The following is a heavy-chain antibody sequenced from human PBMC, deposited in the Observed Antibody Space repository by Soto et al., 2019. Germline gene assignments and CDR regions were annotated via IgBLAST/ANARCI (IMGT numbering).Heavy chain of an antibody. V-gene: IGHV1-69*05. Sequence: ASVKVSCKASGGTFSSYASSWVRQAPGQGLEWMGGIIPIFGTANYAQKFQGRFTISRDNSKNTLYLQLNSLRAEDTAVYYCAASSGWSIPKWLDPWGQGTLVTVSS. CDR2: IIPIFGTA. CDR1: GGTFSSYA. CDR3: AASSGWSIPKWLDP. D-gene: IGHD6-19*01. J-gene: IGHJ5*02.